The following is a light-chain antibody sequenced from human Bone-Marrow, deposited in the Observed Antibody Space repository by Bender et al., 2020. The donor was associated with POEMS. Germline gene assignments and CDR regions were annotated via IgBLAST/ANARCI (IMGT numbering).Light chain of an antibody. CDR1: SSDVGSYNL. V-gene: IGLV2-14*02. CDR3: SSYTSSSTVV. Sequence: QSALTQPASVSGSPGQSITISCTGTSSDVGSYNLVSWYQQYPGKAPKLIIYEVSERPSGVSNRFSGSKSDNTASLTISGLQAEDEADYYCSSYTSSSTVVFGGGTKLTVL. J-gene: IGLJ2*01. CDR2: EVS.